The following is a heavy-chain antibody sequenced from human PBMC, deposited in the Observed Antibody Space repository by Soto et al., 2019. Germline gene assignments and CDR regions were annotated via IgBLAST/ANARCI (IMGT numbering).Heavy chain of an antibody. J-gene: IGHJ6*03. CDR3: ARDRRRSSPWNYYYMDV. CDR1: GFTFSDYY. D-gene: IGHD1-1*01. CDR2: ISSSGSTI. V-gene: IGHV3-11*01. Sequence: GGSLRLSCAASGFTFSDYYMSWIRQAPGKGLEWVSYISSSGSTIYYADSVKGRFTISRDNAKNSLYLQMNSLRAEDTAVYYCARDRRRSSPWNYYYMDVWGKGTTVTVSS.